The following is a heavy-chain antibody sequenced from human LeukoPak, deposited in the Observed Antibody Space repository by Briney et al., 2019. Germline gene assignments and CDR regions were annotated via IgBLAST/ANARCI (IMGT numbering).Heavy chain of an antibody. Sequence: SETLSLTCTVSGGSISSSSYYWGWIRQPPGKGLEWIGSIYYSGSTYYNPSLKSRVTISVDTSKNQFSLKLSSVTAADTAVYYCARELYYDSSGYYGMDVWGQGTTVTVSS. V-gene: IGHV4-39*07. CDR2: IYYSGST. CDR1: GGSISSSSYY. J-gene: IGHJ6*02. D-gene: IGHD3-22*01. CDR3: ARELYYDSSGYYGMDV.